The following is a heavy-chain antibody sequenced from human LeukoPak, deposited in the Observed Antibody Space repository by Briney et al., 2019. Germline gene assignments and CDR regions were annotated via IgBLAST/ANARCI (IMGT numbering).Heavy chain of an antibody. V-gene: IGHV4-39*07. Sequence: PSETLSLTCTVSGGSIDTSRYYWGWIRQPPGKGLEWIGSIYYSGSTNYNSSLKSRVTISVDTSENQISLKLSSVTAADTAVYYCAREIVIVPAAGPPYYYGLDVWGPGTKVTVSS. J-gene: IGHJ6*02. CDR2: IYYSGST. CDR3: AREIVIVPAAGPPYYYGLDV. D-gene: IGHD2-2*01. CDR1: GGSIDTSRYY.